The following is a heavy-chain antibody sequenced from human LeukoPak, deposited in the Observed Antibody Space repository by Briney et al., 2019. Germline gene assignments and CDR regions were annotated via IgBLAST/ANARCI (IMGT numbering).Heavy chain of an antibody. CDR3: ARDRRTVTKGNYYYYMDV. Sequence: GASVKVSCKASGHTFTGYYMHWVRQAPGQGLEWMGRINPNSGGTNYAQKFQGRVTMTRDTSISTAYMELSRLRSDDTAVYYCARDRRTVTKGNYYYYMDVWGKGTTVTVSS. CDR2: INPNSGGT. D-gene: IGHD4-11*01. V-gene: IGHV1-2*06. J-gene: IGHJ6*03. CDR1: GHTFTGYY.